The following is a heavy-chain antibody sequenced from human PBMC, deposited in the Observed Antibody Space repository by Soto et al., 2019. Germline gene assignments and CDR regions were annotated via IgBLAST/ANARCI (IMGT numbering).Heavy chain of an antibody. Sequence: GASVKVSCKASGYTFTSYDINWVRQATGQGLEWMGWMNPNSGNTGYAQKFQGRVTMTRNTSISTAYMELSSLRSEDTAVYYCARGLKPPHSIAVAAPGYWGQGTLVTVSS. CDR2: MNPNSGNT. CDR3: ARGLKPPHSIAVAAPGY. J-gene: IGHJ4*02. V-gene: IGHV1-8*01. CDR1: GYTFTSYD. D-gene: IGHD6-19*01.